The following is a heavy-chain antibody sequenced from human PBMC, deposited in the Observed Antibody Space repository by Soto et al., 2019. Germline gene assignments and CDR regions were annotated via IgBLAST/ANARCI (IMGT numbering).Heavy chain of an antibody. D-gene: IGHD3-3*01. CDR3: TTNAFYDFWSGYFLPTQYYFDY. Sequence: PGGSLRLSCAASGFTFSNAWMNWVRQAPGKGLEWVGRIKSKTDGGTTDYAAPVKGRFTISRDDSKNTLYLQMNSLKTEDTAVYYCTTNAFYDFWSGYFLPTQYYFDYWGQGTLVTVSS. CDR2: IKSKTDGGTT. CDR1: GFTFSNAW. J-gene: IGHJ4*02. V-gene: IGHV3-15*07.